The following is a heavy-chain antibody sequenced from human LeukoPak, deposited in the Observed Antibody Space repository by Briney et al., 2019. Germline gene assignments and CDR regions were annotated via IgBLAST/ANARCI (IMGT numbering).Heavy chain of an antibody. Sequence: ASVKVSCKASGYTFTSYGISWVRQAPGQGLEWMGWSNAGNGNTKYSQEFQGRVTITRDTSASTAYMELSRLRSDDTAVYYCAREGTGDYEWTLDYWGQGTLVTVSS. J-gene: IGHJ4*02. CDR3: AREGTGDYEWTLDY. V-gene: IGHV1-18*01. CDR1: GYTFTSYG. D-gene: IGHD4-17*01. CDR2: SNAGNGNT.